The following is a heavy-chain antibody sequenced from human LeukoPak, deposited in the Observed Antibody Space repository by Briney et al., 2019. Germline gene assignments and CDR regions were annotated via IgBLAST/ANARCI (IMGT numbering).Heavy chain of an antibody. CDR2: ITSSSSTI. Sequence: GGSLRLSRAASGFTFSSYSMNWVRQAPGKGLEWVSYITSSSSTIYYADSVKGRFTISRDNAKNSLYLQMNSLRAEDTAVYYCARDQGDYVWGSYRPTPFDYWGQGTLVTVSS. CDR1: GFTFSSYS. CDR3: ARDQGDYVWGSYRPTPFDY. V-gene: IGHV3-48*01. J-gene: IGHJ4*02. D-gene: IGHD3-16*02.